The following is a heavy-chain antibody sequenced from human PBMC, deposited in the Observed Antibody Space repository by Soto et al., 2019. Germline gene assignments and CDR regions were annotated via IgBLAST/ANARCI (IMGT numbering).Heavy chain of an antibody. J-gene: IGHJ4*02. D-gene: IGHD1-26*01. Sequence: PGGSLRLSCSASGFISSDYAMYWERQGPGKGLEWLSGLKITAAAIESAASVKHRFFTSRDNPNATLYLQITGLTPDDTAMYYSAKGASCGARAKFFDAWGTG. CDR3: AKGASCGARAKFFDA. V-gene: IGHV3-64D*08. CDR1: GFISSDYA. CDR2: LKITAAAI.